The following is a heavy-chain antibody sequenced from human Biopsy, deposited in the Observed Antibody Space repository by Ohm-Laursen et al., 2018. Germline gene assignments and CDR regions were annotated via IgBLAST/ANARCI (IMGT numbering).Heavy chain of an antibody. J-gene: IGHJ6*02. D-gene: IGHD6-6*01. V-gene: IGHV3-21*01. CDR2: ISETSSHI. CDR3: ARDSSRRAREGGMDV. CDR1: GFMFSASW. Sequence: SLRLSCAASGFMFSASWMSWVRQAPGKGLEWISYISETSSHIYDADSVRGRFTVARDIAKNSLYLQLHSLRAEDTAVYYCARDSSRRAREGGMDVWGQGTTVTVSS.